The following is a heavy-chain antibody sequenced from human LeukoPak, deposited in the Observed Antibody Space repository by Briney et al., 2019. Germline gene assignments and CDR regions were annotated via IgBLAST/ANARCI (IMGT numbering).Heavy chain of an antibody. CDR1: GFTVSSNY. J-gene: IGHJ4*02. Sequence: PGGSLRLSCAASGFTVSSNYMSWVRQAPGKGLEWVSVIYSGGSTYSADSVKGRFTISGDNSKNTLYLQMNSLRAEDTAVYYCAREGGRGSFYDWGQGTLVTVSS. D-gene: IGHD3-10*01. V-gene: IGHV3-66*01. CDR2: IYSGGST. CDR3: AREGGRGSFYD.